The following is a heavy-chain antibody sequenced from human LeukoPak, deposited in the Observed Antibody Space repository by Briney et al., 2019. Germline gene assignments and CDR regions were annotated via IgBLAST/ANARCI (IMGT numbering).Heavy chain of an antibody. D-gene: IGHD3-10*01. CDR2: INPNSGGT. V-gene: IGHV1-2*02. CDR3: ARVGGSYYGNFDS. J-gene: IGHJ4*02. Sequence: ASVKVSCKASGYTFIGYYMYWVRQAPGQGLEWMGWINPNSGGTNYAQKFQGRVTMTRDTSSSAAYMELGRLRSDDTAVYYCARVGGSYYGNFDSWGQGTLVSVSS. CDR1: GYTFIGYY.